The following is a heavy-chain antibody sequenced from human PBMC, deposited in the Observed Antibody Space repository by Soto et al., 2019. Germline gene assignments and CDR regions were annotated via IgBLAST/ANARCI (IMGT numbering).Heavy chain of an antibody. D-gene: IGHD3-16*01. Sequence: PSETLSLTCTVSGGSISSYYWSWIRQPPGKGLEWIGYIYYSGSTNYNPSLKSRVTISVDTSKNQFSLKLSSVTAADTAVYYCGRVRDYVWGSGYYFDYWGQGTLVTVSS. CDR3: GRVRDYVWGSGYYFDY. CDR2: IYYSGST. V-gene: IGHV4-59*01. J-gene: IGHJ4*02. CDR1: GGSISSYY.